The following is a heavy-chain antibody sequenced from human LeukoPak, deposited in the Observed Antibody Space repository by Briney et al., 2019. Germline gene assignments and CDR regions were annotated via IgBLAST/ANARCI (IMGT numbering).Heavy chain of an antibody. D-gene: IGHD3-16*01. CDR1: GGSISSSTYY. V-gene: IGHV4-39*01. J-gene: IGHJ4*02. CDR2: ISYSGNI. Sequence: SETLSLTCTVSGGSISSSTYYWGWIRQPPGKGLERIGSISYSGNIYYNPSLKSRVTISVDTSKNQFSLKLSSVTAADTAVYYCARQRRLELPDYWGQGTLVTVSS. CDR3: ARQRRLELPDY.